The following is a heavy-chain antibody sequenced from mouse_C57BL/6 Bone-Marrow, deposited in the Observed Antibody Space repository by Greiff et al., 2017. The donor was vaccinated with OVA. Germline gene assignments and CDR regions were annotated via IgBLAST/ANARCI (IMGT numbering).Heavy chain of an antibody. V-gene: IGHV2-4*01. J-gene: IGHJ1*03. CDR2: IWSGGST. CDR1: GFSLTSYG. CDR3: AKTGFITTVVATLDWYFDV. Sequence: VKLQQSGPGLVQPSQSLSITCTVSGFSLTSYGVHWVRQPPGKGLEWLGVIWSGGSTDYNAAFISRRGISKDNSKSQVFFKMNSLQADDPAIYYCAKTGFITTVVATLDWYFDVWGTGTTVTVSS. D-gene: IGHD1-1*01.